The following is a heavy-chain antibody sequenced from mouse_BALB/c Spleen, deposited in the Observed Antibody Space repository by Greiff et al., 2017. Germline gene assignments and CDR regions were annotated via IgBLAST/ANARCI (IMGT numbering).Heavy chain of an antibody. CDR1: GFSLTSYG. J-gene: IGHJ3*01. V-gene: IGHV2-9*02. Sequence: VKLMESGPGLVAPSQSLSITCTVSGFSLTSYGVHWVRQPPGKGLEWLGVIWAGGSTNYNSALMSRLSISKDNSKSQVFLKMNSLQTDDTAMYYCARDLLRLGEFAYWGQGTLVTVSA. CDR2: IWAGGST. D-gene: IGHD1-2*01. CDR3: ARDLLRLGEFAY.